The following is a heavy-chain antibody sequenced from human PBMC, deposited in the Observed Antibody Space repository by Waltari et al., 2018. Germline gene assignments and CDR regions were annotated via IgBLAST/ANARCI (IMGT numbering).Heavy chain of an antibody. CDR1: GFTFSGAA. V-gene: IGHV3-73*01. J-gene: IGHJ4*02. CDR3: TRQGDY. CDR2: IRSKANSYAT. Sequence: EVQLVESGGGLVQPGGSLKLSWAAPGFTFSGAAMPWVRQASGKGLEWVGRIRSKANSYATAYAASVKGRFTISRDDSKNTAYLQMNSLKTEDTAVYYCTRQGDYWGQGTLVTVSS.